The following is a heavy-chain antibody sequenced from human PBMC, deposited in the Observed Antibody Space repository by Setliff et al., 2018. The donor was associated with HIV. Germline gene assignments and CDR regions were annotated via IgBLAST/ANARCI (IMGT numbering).Heavy chain of an antibody. CDR2: IYHSGST. CDR1: GYSINNGYY. Sequence: SETLSLTCSVSGYSINNGYYWGWVRQPPGKGLEWVATIYHSGSTNYNPSLKSRITISVDTSKNQFSLKLSSVTAADTAVYYCAREATYYYDGSGYYYFDYWGRGTLVTVSS. D-gene: IGHD3-22*01. J-gene: IGHJ4*02. CDR3: AREATYYYDGSGYYYFDY. V-gene: IGHV4-38-2*02.